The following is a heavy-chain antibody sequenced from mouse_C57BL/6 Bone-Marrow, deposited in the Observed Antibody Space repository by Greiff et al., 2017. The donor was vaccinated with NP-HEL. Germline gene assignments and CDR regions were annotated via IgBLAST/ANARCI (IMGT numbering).Heavy chain of an antibody. D-gene: IGHD1-1*01. V-gene: IGHV1-55*01. Sequence: QVQLQQPGAELVKPGASVKMSCKASGYTFTSYWITWVKQRPGQGLGWIGALYPGSGSTNYNEKFKSKATLTVDTSSSTAYMQLSSLTSEDSAVYYCARGDYSYAMDYWGQGTSVTVSS. J-gene: IGHJ4*01. CDR3: ARGDYSYAMDY. CDR2: LYPGSGST. CDR1: GYTFTSYW.